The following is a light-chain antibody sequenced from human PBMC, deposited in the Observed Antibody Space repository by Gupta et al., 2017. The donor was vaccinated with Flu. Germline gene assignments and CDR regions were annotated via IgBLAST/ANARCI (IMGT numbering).Light chain of an antibody. CDR1: SSDVGADDF. CDR2: KVT. V-gene: IGLV2-14*01. J-gene: IGLJ3*02. Sequence: SALTQPASVSGSPVHPVTLPSPGPSSDVGADDFVSWHQQHPGKAPNLMIYKVTNRASGVSDRFSGSRSGNTASLTISGLQAEDEADYYCCAFANSGSWVFGGGTKVTVL. CDR3: CAFANSGSWV.